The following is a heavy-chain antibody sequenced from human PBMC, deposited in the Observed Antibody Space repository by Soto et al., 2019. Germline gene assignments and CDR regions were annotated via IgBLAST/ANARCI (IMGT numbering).Heavy chain of an antibody. J-gene: IGHJ6*02. V-gene: IGHV5-10-1*01. CDR2: IDPSDSYT. CDR3: ARGRVVPAASTPYGMDV. CDR1: GYGITSYW. D-gene: IGHD2-2*01. Sequence: GESLQVSCXGSGYGITSYWISWVRPMPGTGLEWMGRIDPSDSYTNYSPSFQGHVTISADKSISTAYLQWSSLKASDTAMYYCARGRVVPAASTPYGMDVWGQGTTVTVSS.